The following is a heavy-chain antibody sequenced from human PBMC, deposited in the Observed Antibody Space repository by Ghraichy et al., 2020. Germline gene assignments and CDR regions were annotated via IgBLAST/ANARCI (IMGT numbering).Heavy chain of an antibody. CDR1: GFTFSNAW. V-gene: IGHV3-15*01. J-gene: IGHJ1*01. D-gene: IGHD3-22*01. Sequence: GGSLRLSCAASGFTFSNAWMSWVRQAPGKGLEWVGRIKSKTDGGTTDYAAPVKGRFTISRYDSKNTLYLQMNSLKTEDTAVYYCTTDWWYYYDSSGYSVEYFQYWGQGTLVTVSS. CDR3: TTDWWYYYDSSGYSVEYFQY. CDR2: IKSKTDGGTT.